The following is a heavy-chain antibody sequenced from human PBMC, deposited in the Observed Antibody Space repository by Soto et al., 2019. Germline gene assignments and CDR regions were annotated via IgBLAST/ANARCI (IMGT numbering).Heavy chain of an antibody. J-gene: IGHJ4*02. CDR2: ISGSGGST. CDR3: AKEGYYYDSSGYYYEY. D-gene: IGHD3-22*01. CDR1: GFTFSSYA. V-gene: IGHV3-23*01. Sequence: EVQLLESGGGLVQPGGSLRLSCAASGFTFSSYAMSWVRQAPGKGLEWVSAISGSGGSTYYADSVKGRFTISRDNSKNTLYLQMNSLRAGDTAVYYCAKEGYYYDSSGYYYEYWGQGTLVTVSS.